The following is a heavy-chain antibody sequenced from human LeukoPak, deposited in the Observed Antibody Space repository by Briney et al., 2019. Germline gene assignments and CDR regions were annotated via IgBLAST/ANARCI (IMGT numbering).Heavy chain of an antibody. Sequence: SVKVSCKASGGTFSSYAISWVRQAPGQGLEWMGGIIPIFGTANYAQKFQGRVTITADKSTSTAYMELSSLRSEDTAVYYCARDLKVLRYFDRLSQDYYYYGMDVWGKGTTVTVSS. V-gene: IGHV1-69*06. CDR3: ARDLKVLRYFDRLSQDYYYYGMDV. CDR1: GGTFSSYA. D-gene: IGHD3-9*01. J-gene: IGHJ6*04. CDR2: IIPIFGTA.